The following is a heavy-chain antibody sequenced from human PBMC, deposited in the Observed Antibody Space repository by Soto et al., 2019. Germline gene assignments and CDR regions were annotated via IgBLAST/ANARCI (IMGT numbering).Heavy chain of an antibody. CDR1: VGSVSSASYY. J-gene: IGHJ5*02. CDR2: IYYSGST. Sequence: SETLCVTCTFSVGSVSSASYYWSWIRQPPGKALEWIGFIYYSGSTNYNPSLKSRVTISLDTSKNQFSLRLNSVTAADTAVYYCARGHPTNWFDPWGRGTMVTVSS. CDR3: ARGHPTNWFDP. V-gene: IGHV4-61*01.